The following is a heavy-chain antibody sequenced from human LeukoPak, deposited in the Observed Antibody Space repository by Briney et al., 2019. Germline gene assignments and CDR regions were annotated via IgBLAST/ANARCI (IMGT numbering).Heavy chain of an antibody. D-gene: IGHD3-3*01. V-gene: IGHV1-24*01. CDR3: VTDTLEGGGLRFVEDY. Sequence: ASVRLSCKVSGYSLTELSMHWVRQAPGKGPERMGGCDLEDGKTIYEQTFHGRVTVTEDATTDTAYMDLSNLRSDDTAVYDCVTDTLEGGGLRFVEDYWGQGTLVTVS. CDR2: CDLEDGKT. CDR1: GYSLTELS. J-gene: IGHJ4*02.